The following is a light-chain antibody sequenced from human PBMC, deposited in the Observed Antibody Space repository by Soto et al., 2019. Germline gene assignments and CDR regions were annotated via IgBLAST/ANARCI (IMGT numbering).Light chain of an antibody. CDR3: QQYNNWPRT. CDR1: QSVSSD. V-gene: IGKV3-15*01. J-gene: IGKJ1*01. CDR2: SAS. Sequence: EIVMTQSPANLSVSPGERATLSCRASQSVSSDLAWYHQKPGQAPRLLIYSASTRATGIPARFSGSGSGTEFTFTISSLQSEDFAVYYCQQYNNWPRTFGEGTKVDIK.